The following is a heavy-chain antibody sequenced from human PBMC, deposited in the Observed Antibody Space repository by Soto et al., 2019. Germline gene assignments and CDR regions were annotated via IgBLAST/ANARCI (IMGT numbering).Heavy chain of an antibody. CDR3: TLMTTGGFYFDY. CDR1: GFSLRNSRVG. CDR2: IYWDDDK. Sequence: QITLKESGPTLAKPTQTLTLTCTFSGFSLRNSRVGVGWIRQPPGKALEWLALIYWDDDKRYSPSLKSRLTITNATSKILVVLTMTLMTPVDTATYCSTLMTTGGFYFDYWGQGTLVTVSS. V-gene: IGHV2-5*02. J-gene: IGHJ4*02. D-gene: IGHD4-17*01.